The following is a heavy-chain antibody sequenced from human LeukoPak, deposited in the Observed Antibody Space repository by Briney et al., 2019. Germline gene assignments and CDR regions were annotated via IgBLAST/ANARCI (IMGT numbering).Heavy chain of an antibody. Sequence: SETLPLTCTVSGGSISGYYWSWIRQPPGKGLEWIGYIYYSGGTNYNPSLKSRVTISADTSKNQFSLKLRSVTAADTAVYYCARDARSSSHYDFWGQGTPVTVSS. CDR3: ARDARSSSHYDF. V-gene: IGHV4-59*01. D-gene: IGHD6-6*01. J-gene: IGHJ4*02. CDR1: GGSISGYY. CDR2: IYYSGGT.